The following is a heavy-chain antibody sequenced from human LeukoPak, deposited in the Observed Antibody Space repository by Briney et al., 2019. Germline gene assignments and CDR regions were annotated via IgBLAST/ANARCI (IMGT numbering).Heavy chain of an antibody. J-gene: IGHJ5*02. V-gene: IGHV5-10-1*01. Sequence: GESLKISCKGSGYSSTSYWISWVRQMPGKGLEWMGRIDPSDSYTNYSPSFQGHVTISADKSISTAYLQWSSLKASDTAMYYCARSGIDWFDPWGQGTLVTVSS. CDR2: IDPSDSYT. D-gene: IGHD2-15*01. CDR3: ARSGIDWFDP. CDR1: GYSSTSYW.